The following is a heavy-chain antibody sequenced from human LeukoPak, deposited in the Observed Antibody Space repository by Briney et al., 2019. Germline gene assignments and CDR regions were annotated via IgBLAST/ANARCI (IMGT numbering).Heavy chain of an antibody. D-gene: IGHD3-10*01. CDR2: IYTSGST. Sequence: SETLSLTCTVSGGSISSYYWSWIRQPAGKGLEWIGRIYTSGSTNYNPSLKSRVTMSVDTSKNQFSLKLSSVTAADTAVYYCARLKYYYGSGSYERIVQFDYWGQGTLVTVSS. V-gene: IGHV4-4*07. CDR3: ARLKYYYGSGSYERIVQFDY. J-gene: IGHJ4*02. CDR1: GGSISSYY.